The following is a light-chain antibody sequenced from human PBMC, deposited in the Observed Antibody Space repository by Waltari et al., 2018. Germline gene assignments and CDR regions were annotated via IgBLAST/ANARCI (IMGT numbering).Light chain of an antibody. J-gene: IGKJ1*01. Sequence: DIQMTQSPSTLSASVGDRVTISCRAGQSISVYLNWYQQKHGEAPKLLIHGATTLENGVPTRCSGRGSGTDFTLTISTLQPEDFATYDCQQSFTTLWTFGQGTEVEIK. CDR1: QSISVY. CDR2: GAT. V-gene: IGKV1-39*01. CDR3: QQSFTTLWT.